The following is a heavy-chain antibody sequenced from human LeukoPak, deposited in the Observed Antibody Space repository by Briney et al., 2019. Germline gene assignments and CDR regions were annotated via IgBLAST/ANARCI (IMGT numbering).Heavy chain of an antibody. Sequence: GGSLRLSCAASGFSFSSYAMHWVRQPTGKGLEWVSAIGTAGDTYYPGSVKGRFTISRENARNSLYLAMNSLRAGDTAVYYCARRGQGSLDYWGQGTLVTVSS. CDR2: IGTAGDT. V-gene: IGHV3-13*01. CDR1: GFSFSSYA. J-gene: IGHJ4*02. D-gene: IGHD1-26*01. CDR3: ARRGQGSLDY.